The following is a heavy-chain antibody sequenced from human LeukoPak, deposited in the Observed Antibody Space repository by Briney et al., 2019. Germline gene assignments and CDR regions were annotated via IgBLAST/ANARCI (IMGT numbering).Heavy chain of an antibody. V-gene: IGHV3-33*01. D-gene: IGHD4-17*01. CDR1: GFTFSSYG. CDR2: IWYDGSNK. Sequence: PGGSLRLSCAASGFTFSSYGMHWVRQAPGKGLEWVAVIWYDGSNKYYADSVKGRFTISRDNSKNTLYLQMNSLRAEDTAVYYCARGDYGDYPLDYWGQGTLVTVSS. J-gene: IGHJ4*02. CDR3: ARGDYGDYPLDY.